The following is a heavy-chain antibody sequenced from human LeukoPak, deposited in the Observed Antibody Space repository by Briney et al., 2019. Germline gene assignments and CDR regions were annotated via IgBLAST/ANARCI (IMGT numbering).Heavy chain of an antibody. CDR1: GYTFTSYD. CDR2: ISAHNGNT. V-gene: IGHV1-18*01. CDR3: ARAQTTLLLDY. D-gene: IGHD4-11*01. Sequence: ASVKVSCKASGYTFTSYDINWVRQAPGQGLQWMGWISAHNGNTNYAQKLQGRVTMTTDTSTSTVYMELRSLRSDDTAVYYCARAQTTLLLDYWGQGTLVTVSS. J-gene: IGHJ4*02.